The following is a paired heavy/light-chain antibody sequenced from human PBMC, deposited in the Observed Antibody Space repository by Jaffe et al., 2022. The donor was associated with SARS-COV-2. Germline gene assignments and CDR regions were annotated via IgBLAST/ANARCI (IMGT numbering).Heavy chain of an antibody. CDR1: GASISRSAYY. V-gene: IGHV4-39*01. J-gene: IGHJ4*02. CDR3: QVPTDDFDY. Sequence: QLQLQESGPGLVKPSETLSLTCTVSGASISRSAYYWGWIRQTPGKGLESIGSIYYNGSTYYNPSLKSRVTISVDTSKNQFSLKLSSVTAADTAVYYCQVPTDDFDYWGQGTLVTVSS. CDR2: IYYNGST.
Light chain of an antibody. CDR1: QSITWF. Sequence: DIQMTQSPSSLSAFVGDRVTITCRASQSITWFLNWYQQKPGKAPKLLIYAASTLQTGVPSRFSGSGSGTDFTLTISSLQPEDSATYYCQQSYTTPLYTFGQGTKLEIK. CDR2: AAS. J-gene: IGKJ2*01. CDR3: QQSYTTPLYT. V-gene: IGKV1-39*01.